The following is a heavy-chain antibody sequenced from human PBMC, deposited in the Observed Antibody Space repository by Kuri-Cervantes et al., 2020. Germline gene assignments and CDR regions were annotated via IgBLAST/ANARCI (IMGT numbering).Heavy chain of an antibody. D-gene: IGHD1-1*01. CDR2: TRNRANSYTR. V-gene: IGHV3-72*01. J-gene: IGHJ4*02. CDR1: GFTFSNAW. Sequence: GGSLRLSCAASGFTFSNAWMSWVRQAPGKGLEWVGRTRNRANSYTREYAASVKGRFTISRDDSTNSLFLQMNSLKTEDTAVYYCATMNGYFKYWGQGTLVTVSS. CDR3: ATMNGYFKY.